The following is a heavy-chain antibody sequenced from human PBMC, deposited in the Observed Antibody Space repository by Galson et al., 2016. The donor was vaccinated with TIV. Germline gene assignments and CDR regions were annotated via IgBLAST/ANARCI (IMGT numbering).Heavy chain of an antibody. Sequence: SVKVSCKATGYSFANYGVTWVRQAPGQGLEWMGWISAYNGETDFAQRVQDRVAMTKDTSTSTAYMEMKSLRSDDTAVYFCARERATLTLILVSDYYYGLDLWRQGPTVPVPS. CDR2: ISAYNGET. J-gene: IGHJ6*02. CDR1: GYSFANYG. CDR3: ARERATLTLILVSDYYYGLDL. V-gene: IGHV1-18*04. D-gene: IGHD3-22*01.